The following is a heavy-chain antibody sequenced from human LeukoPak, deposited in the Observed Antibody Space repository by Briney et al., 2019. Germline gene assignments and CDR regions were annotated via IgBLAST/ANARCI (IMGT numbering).Heavy chain of an antibody. CDR2: ISYDGSNK. CDR1: GFTFSSYA. J-gene: IGHJ4*02. D-gene: IGHD2-21*01. Sequence: GGSLRLSCAASGFTFSSYAMHWVRQAPGKGLEWVAVISYDGSNKYYADSVKRRFTISREKSKSTLYLQMNSLRAEDTAVYYCARVGSRGYCLGGFDYWGQGTLVTASS. CDR3: ARVGSRGYCLGGFDY. V-gene: IGHV3-30*01.